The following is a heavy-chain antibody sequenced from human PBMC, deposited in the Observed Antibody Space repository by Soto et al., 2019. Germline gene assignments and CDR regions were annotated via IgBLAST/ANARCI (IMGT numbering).Heavy chain of an antibody. CDR3: AKRRGEGYFDY. J-gene: IGHJ4*02. CDR1: GFTSSSYA. D-gene: IGHD3-16*01. CDR2: ISGNGADT. V-gene: IGHV3-23*01. Sequence: GGSLRLSCAASGFTSSSYAMSWVRQAPGKGLEWVSAISGNGADTYYADSVKGRFTVSRDNSKNTLYLQINSLRADDTAVYYCAKRRGEGYFDYWGQGALVTVSS.